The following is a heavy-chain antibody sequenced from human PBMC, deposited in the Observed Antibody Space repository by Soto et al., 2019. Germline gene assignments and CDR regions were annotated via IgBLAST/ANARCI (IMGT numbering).Heavy chain of an antibody. V-gene: IGHV3-30*18. CDR3: AQDKNPKSSGVLWFGLPP. Sequence: QVQLVESGGGVVQPGRSLRLSCAASGFTFRSYGMQWVRQAPGKGLEWVAVISYDGSNKYYADSVKGRFTISRDNSKNTLYLQMNSLRAEAPAVYYCAQDKNPKSSGVLWFGLPPCGQGTLVTVSS. CDR2: ISYDGSNK. D-gene: IGHD3-10*01. CDR1: GFTFRSYG. J-gene: IGHJ5*02.